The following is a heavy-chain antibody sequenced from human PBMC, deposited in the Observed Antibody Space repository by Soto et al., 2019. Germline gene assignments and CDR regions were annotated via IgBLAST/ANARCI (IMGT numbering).Heavy chain of an antibody. CDR3: ARATYFSNWSYGPSFDF. V-gene: IGHV6-1*01. CDR2: TYYRSKWYN. Sequence: SPTLSLTCAISGDSVSSNSAAWNWIRQSPSRGLEWLGRTYYRSKWYNDYAVSVKSRITINPDTSKNQFSLQLNSVTPEDTAVYYCARATYFSNWSYGPSFDFWGQGTLVTVSS. CDR1: GDSVSSNSAA. D-gene: IGHD1-7*01. J-gene: IGHJ4*02.